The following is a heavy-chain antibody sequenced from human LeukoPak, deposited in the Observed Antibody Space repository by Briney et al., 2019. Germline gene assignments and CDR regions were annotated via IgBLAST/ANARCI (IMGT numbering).Heavy chain of an antibody. D-gene: IGHD5-18*01. CDR3: VGGLSYRGDSYGPAG. CDR1: GGSISSSSYY. V-gene: IGHV4-39*07. Sequence: SETLSLTCTVSGGSISSSSYYWGWIRQPPGKGLEWIGSIYYSGSTYYNPSLKSRVTISVDTSKNQFSLKLSSVTAADTAVYYCVGGLSYRGDSYGPAGWGQGTLVTVSS. J-gene: IGHJ4*02. CDR2: IYYSGST.